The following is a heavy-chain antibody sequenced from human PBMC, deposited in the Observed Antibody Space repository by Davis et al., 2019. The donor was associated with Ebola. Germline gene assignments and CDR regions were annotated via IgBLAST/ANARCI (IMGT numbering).Heavy chain of an antibody. CDR2: MNPNSGNT. J-gene: IGHJ6*02. Sequence: AASVQVSCKASGYTFTSYDINWVRQATGQGLEGMGWMNPNSGNTGYAQKFQGRVTMTRNTSISTAYMELSSLRSEDTAVYYCAREKQLPGYYYYGMDVWGQGTTVTVSS. V-gene: IGHV1-8*01. CDR1: GYTFTSYD. D-gene: IGHD6-6*01. CDR3: AREKQLPGYYYYGMDV.